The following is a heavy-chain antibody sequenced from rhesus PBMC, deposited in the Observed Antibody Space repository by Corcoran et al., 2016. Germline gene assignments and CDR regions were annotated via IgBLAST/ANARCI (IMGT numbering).Heavy chain of an antibody. Sequence: DVQLVESGGGLVKPGGSLRLSCVASGFTFSSYVMHWVCQAPGKGLEWVSVVSESGGTIYHADSVTGLFTISRDNAKKSWFLQMNSLRAEDTAVYYCTRAYSSGWYYFDYWGQGVLVTVSS. V-gene: IGHV3S26*01. CDR3: TRAYSSGWYYFDY. J-gene: IGHJ4*01. CDR2: VSESGGTI. CDR1: GFTFSSYV. D-gene: IGHD6-31*01.